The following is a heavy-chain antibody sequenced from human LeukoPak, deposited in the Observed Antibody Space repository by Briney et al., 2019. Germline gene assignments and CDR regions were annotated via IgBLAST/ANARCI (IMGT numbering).Heavy chain of an antibody. J-gene: IGHJ3*02. D-gene: IGHD5-24*01. CDR1: GFTFSSYV. V-gene: IGHV3-23*01. Sequence: GGSLRLSCAASGFTFSSYVMSWVRQASGKGLEWVSAIAGSGDSTYYADSVKGRFTISRDNSKNTLYLQMNSLRAEDTAVYYCAKNRDGYHAFDIWGQGTMVTVSS. CDR3: AKNRDGYHAFDI. CDR2: IAGSGDST.